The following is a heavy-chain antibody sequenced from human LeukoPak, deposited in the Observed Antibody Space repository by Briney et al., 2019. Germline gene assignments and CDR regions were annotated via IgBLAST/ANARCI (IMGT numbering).Heavy chain of an antibody. J-gene: IGHJ6*03. V-gene: IGHV1-69*01. D-gene: IGHD3-3*01. CDR3: ARHRYFWSGYYYYYYYYMDV. CDR1: GGTFSSYA. CDR2: IIPIFGTA. Sequence: SVKVSCKASGGTFSSYAISWVRQAPGRGLEWMGGIIPIFGTANCAQKFQGRVTITADESTSTAYMELSSLRSEDTAVYYCARHRYFWSGYYYYYYYYMDVWGKGTTVTVSS.